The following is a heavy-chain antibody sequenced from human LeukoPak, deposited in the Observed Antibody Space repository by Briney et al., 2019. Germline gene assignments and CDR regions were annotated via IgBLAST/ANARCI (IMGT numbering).Heavy chain of an antibody. CDR1: GFTFSSYS. V-gene: IGHV3-21*01. Sequence: GGSLRLSCAASGFTFSSYSMTWVRQAPGKGLEWVSSISSSSSYIYYADPVKGRFTISRDNAKNSLYLQMNSLRAEDTAVYYCARGARLGELSGTYWGQGTLVTVSS. CDR2: ISSSSSYI. CDR3: ARGARLGELSGTY. D-gene: IGHD3-16*02. J-gene: IGHJ4*02.